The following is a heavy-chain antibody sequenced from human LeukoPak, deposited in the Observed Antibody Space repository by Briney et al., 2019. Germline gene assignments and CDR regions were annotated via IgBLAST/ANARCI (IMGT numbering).Heavy chain of an antibody. CDR1: GFTFSSYA. D-gene: IGHD3-3*01. J-gene: IGHJ6*02. V-gene: IGHV3-23*01. CDR3: ARGRSGEVIFRVDHGMDV. CDR2: ISGSGGST. Sequence: GGSLRLSCAASGFTFSSYAMSWVRQAPGKGLEWVSAISGSGGSTYYADSVKGRFTISRDNSKNTLYLQMNSLRAEDTAVYYCARGRSGEVIFRVDHGMDVWGQGTTVTVSS.